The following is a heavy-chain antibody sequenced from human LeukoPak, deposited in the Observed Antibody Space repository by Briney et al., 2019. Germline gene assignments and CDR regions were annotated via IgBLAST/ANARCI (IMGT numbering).Heavy chain of an antibody. J-gene: IGHJ3*02. CDR1: GGSIGTYY. V-gene: IGHV4-39*07. D-gene: IGHD3-3*01. Sequence: SETLSLTCTVSGGSIGTYYWGWIRQPPGKGLEWIGSIYYSGSTNYNPSLKSRVTISVDTSKNQFSLKLSSVTAADTAVYYCARAGHYDFWSGYYPYAFDIWGQGTMVTVSS. CDR3: ARAGHYDFWSGYYPYAFDI. CDR2: IYYSGST.